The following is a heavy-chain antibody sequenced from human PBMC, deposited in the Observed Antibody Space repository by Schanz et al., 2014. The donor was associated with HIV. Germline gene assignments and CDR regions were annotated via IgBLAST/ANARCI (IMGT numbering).Heavy chain of an antibody. CDR3: ARWGRGCSGGSCYWGYYGMDV. D-gene: IGHD2-15*01. V-gene: IGHV1-8*02. CDR1: GYNFGNLD. J-gene: IGHJ6*02. Sequence: QVWLVQSGAEVKKPGASVRVSCKASGYNFGNLDINWVRQATGQGLEWLGWMNPGSGNTGYAWKFQGRVTMTTDTSTNTAYMELRRLRSDATAVYYCARWGRGCSGGSCYWGYYGMDVWGQGTTVTVSS. CDR2: MNPGSGNT.